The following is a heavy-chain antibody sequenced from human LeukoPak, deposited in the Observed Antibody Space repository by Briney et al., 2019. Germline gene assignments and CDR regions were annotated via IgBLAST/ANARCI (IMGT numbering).Heavy chain of an antibody. CDR3: ARDLKNYYYDSSGCLGY. J-gene: IGHJ4*02. V-gene: IGHV3-30-3*01. CDR2: ISYDVSNT. Sequence: GGSLRLSCAASGFTFSSYAMHWVRQAPGKGLEWMAVISYDVSNTYYADSVKGRFTISRDNSKNTLNLQMNSLRAEDTAVYYCARDLKNYYYDSSGCLGYWGQGTLGTVSS. D-gene: IGHD3-22*01. CDR1: GFTFSSYA.